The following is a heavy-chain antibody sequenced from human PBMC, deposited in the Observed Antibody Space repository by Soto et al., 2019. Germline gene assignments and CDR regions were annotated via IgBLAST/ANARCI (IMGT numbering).Heavy chain of an antibody. D-gene: IGHD2-2*01. J-gene: IGHJ4*02. CDR2: INSDGSST. CDR3: VRTSLVVAAATREDY. Sequence: EVQLVESGGGLVQPGGSLRLSCAASGFTFSSYWMHWVRQAPGKGLVWVSRINSDGSSTSYADSVKGRFTISRDNAKNTLYLQMNSLRAGDTAVYYCVRTSLVVAAATREDYRGQGTLGTVSS. V-gene: IGHV3-74*01. CDR1: GFTFSSYW.